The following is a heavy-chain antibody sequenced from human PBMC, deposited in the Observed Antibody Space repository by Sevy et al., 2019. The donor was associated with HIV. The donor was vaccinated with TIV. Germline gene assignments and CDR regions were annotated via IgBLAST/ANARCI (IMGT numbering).Heavy chain of an antibody. D-gene: IGHD6-19*01. Sequence: GGSLRLSCAASGLTFSSYSMNWVRQAPGKGLEWVSSISSSSSYIYYADSVKGRFTISRDNAKNSLYLQMNSLRAEDTAVYYCARDPGIAVAIDYWGQGTLVTVSS. V-gene: IGHV3-21*01. CDR3: ARDPGIAVAIDY. CDR2: ISSSSSYI. J-gene: IGHJ4*02. CDR1: GLTFSSYS.